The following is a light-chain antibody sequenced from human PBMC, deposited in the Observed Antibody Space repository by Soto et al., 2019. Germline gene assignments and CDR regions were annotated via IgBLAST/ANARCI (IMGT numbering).Light chain of an antibody. CDR3: QVWDRTTDFVV. CDR2: DDN. J-gene: IGLJ2*01. Sequence: SYELTQAPSVSVAPGQTARFTCGGAKIGTKSVHWHQQKPGQAPVLVVYDDNDRPSGIPERFSGSKSGNTVTLTISRVEAGDEADYYCQVWDRTTDFVVFGGGTKLTVL. V-gene: IGLV3-21*02. CDR1: KIGTKS.